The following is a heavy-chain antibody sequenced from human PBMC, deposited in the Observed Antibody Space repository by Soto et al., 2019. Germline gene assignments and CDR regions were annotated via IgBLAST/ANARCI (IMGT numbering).Heavy chain of an antibody. V-gene: IGHV1-3*01. Sequence: ASVKVSCKASGYTFTSYAMHWVRQAPGQRLEWMGWINAGNGNTKYSQKFQGRVTITRDTSASTAYMELSSLRSEDTAVYYCARSRVRGVTTSYYFDYWGQGTLVTVSS. CDR2: INAGNGNT. J-gene: IGHJ4*02. CDR1: GYTFTSYA. D-gene: IGHD3-10*01. CDR3: ARSRVRGVTTSYYFDY.